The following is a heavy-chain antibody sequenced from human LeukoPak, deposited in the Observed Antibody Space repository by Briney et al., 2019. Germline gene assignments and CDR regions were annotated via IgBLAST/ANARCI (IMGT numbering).Heavy chain of an antibody. J-gene: IGHJ5*02. CDR3: ARGLMVRGVLEFDP. D-gene: IGHD3-10*01. CDR2: IYTSGST. CDR1: GGSISSYY. Sequence: SETLSLTCTVSGGSISSYYWSWIRQPAGKGLEWIGRIYTSGSTNYNPSLKSRVTISVDTSKNQFSLKLSSVTAADTAVYYCARGLMVRGVLEFDPWGQGTLVTVSS. V-gene: IGHV4-4*07.